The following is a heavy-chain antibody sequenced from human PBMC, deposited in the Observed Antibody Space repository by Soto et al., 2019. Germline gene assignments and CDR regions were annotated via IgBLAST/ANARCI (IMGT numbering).Heavy chain of an antibody. J-gene: IGHJ4*02. V-gene: IGHV1-18*04. CDR3: ARGPTDYYDNSANYFLDY. CDR1: GYTFTSYY. Sequence: EASVKVSCKASGYTFTSYYMHWVRQAPGQGLEWMGWINTSNGNTRYAEKLQGRVTMTTDTTTNTAYMELRNLRSDDTAVYYCARGPTDYYDNSANYFLDYWGQGTLVTVSS. D-gene: IGHD3-22*01. CDR2: INTSNGNT.